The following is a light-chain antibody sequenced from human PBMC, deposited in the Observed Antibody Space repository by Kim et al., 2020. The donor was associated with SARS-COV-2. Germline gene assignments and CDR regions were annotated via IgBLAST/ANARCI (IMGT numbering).Light chain of an antibody. V-gene: IGLV1-40*01. Sequence: RVTISCTGSISNIGAGFDVHWYQHYPGTAPKFLIYGNSNRPSGVPDRFSGSKSGTSASLAITGLQAEDEADYYCQSYDSSLSGWVFGGGTKLNVL. CDR1: ISNIGAGFD. CDR2: GNS. CDR3: QSYDSSLSGWV. J-gene: IGLJ3*02.